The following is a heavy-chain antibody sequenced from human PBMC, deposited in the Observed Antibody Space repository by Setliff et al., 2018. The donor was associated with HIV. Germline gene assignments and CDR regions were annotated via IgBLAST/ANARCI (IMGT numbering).Heavy chain of an antibody. CDR3: ARSPYGDYGLDY. V-gene: IGHV3-11*04. D-gene: IGHD4-17*01. Sequence: GGSLSPSCPAYGFTSSTYYMGWIRQAPGKGLEWVSYISSRGSTIYYADSVKGRFTISRDNAKNSLYLQMNTLRAEDTAVYFCARSPYGDYGLDYWGQGTLVTVSS. J-gene: IGHJ4*02. CDR2: ISSRGSTI. CDR1: GFTSSTYY.